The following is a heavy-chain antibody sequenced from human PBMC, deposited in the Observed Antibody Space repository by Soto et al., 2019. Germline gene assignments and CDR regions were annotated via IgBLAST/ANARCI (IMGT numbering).Heavy chain of an antibody. CDR1: GDTFSFYT. Sequence: ASVKVSCKASGDTFSFYTINWVRQAPGLGLERMGRVNPILSMSNYAQKFQGRVTMTADKSTSTAYMELRSLRSEDTAFYYCATSYGSGYRAFDYWGQGALVTVSS. J-gene: IGHJ4*02. CDR2: VNPILSMS. CDR3: ATSYGSGYRAFDY. V-gene: IGHV1-69*02. D-gene: IGHD3-10*01.